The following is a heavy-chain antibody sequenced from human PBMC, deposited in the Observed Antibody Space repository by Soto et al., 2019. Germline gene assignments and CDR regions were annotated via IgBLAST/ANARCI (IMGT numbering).Heavy chain of an antibody. V-gene: IGHV4-39*07. D-gene: IGHD6-13*01. CDR3: ARVEVPESSSWHPFDP. J-gene: IGHJ5*02. CDR2: IYHTGRT. Sequence: PSETLSLTCTVSGDSISSNNFCWGWIRQPPGKGLGWIGSIYHTGRTSCNPSLMSRVTMSVDTSKNQFSLKVTSVSAADTAVYYCARVEVPESSSWHPFDPWGQGTLVTVSS. CDR1: GDSISSNNFC.